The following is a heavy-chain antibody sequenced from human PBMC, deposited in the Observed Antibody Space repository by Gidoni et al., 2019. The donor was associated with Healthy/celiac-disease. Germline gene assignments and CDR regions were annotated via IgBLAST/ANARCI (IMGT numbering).Heavy chain of an antibody. J-gene: IGHJ6*03. CDR1: GFTFSNAW. V-gene: IGHV3-15*01. CDR2: IKSKTDGGTT. D-gene: IGHD5-18*01. Sequence: EVQLVESGGGLVKPGGSLRLSCAASGFTFSNAWVSSVRKSPGKGLEWVGRIKSKTDGGTTDDAAPVKGRFTISRDDSKNTLYLQRNSLKTEDTAVYYCTPDQVGEGIQLWRGGYYYYMDVWGKGTTVTVSS. CDR3: TPDQVGEGIQLWRGGYYYYMDV.